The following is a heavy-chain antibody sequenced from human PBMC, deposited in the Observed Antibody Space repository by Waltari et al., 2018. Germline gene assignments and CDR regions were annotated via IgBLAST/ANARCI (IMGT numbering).Heavy chain of an antibody. CDR2: INPNSGGT. D-gene: IGHD3-22*01. CDR3: ARDYYYDSSGYHPLDY. CDR1: GYTFTGYY. V-gene: IGHV1-2*06. Sequence: QVQLVQSGAEVKKPGASVKVSCKASGYTFTGYYMHWVRQAPGQGLEWMGRINPNSGGTNYAQKFQGRVTMTRDTSISTAYMELSRLRSDDTAVYYCARDYYYDSSGYHPLDYWGQGTLVTVSS. J-gene: IGHJ4*02.